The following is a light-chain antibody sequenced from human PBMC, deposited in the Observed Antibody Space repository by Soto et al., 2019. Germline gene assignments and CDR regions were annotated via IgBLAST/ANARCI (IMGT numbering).Light chain of an antibody. CDR2: DVT. CDR3: SSYTRSTIYV. Sequence: QSALTQPASVSGSPGQSITISCTGTSSDVGGYNHVSWYQHYPGKAPKLIIYDVTNRSSGVSNRFSGSKSGNTASLTISGLQAEDEADYFCSSYTRSTIYVFGTGTKVTVL. V-gene: IGLV2-14*03. J-gene: IGLJ1*01. CDR1: SSDVGGYNH.